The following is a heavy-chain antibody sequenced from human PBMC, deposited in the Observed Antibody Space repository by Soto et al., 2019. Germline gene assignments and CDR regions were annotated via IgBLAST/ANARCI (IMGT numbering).Heavy chain of an antibody. CDR1: GGSISSYY. V-gene: IGHV4-59*01. J-gene: IGHJ4*02. Sequence: SETLSLTCTVSGGSISSYYWSWIRQPPGKGLEWIGYIYYSGSTNYNPSLKSRVTISVDTSKNQFSLKLNSVTAADTAVYYCARGATTVTYFDFWGQGTLVTVSS. CDR3: ARGATTVTYFDF. CDR2: IYYSGST. D-gene: IGHD4-17*01.